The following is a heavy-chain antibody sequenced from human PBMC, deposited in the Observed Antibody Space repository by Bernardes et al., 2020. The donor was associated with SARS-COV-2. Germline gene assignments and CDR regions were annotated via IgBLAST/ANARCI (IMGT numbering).Heavy chain of an antibody. V-gene: IGHV3-7*01. CDR3: ARDGDGYFDY. J-gene: IGHJ4*02. D-gene: IGHD2-21*01. CDR2: IKQDASDK. Sequence: GRSLRLSCAASGFTFSSYWMSWVRQAPGKGLEWVANIKQDASDKYYVDSVKGRFTISRDNAKNSLYLQMNSLRAEDTAVYFCARDGDGYFDYWGQGTLVTVSS. CDR1: GFTFSSYW.